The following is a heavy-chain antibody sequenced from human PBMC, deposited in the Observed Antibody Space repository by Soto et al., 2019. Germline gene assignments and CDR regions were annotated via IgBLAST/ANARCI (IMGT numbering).Heavy chain of an antibody. D-gene: IGHD1-26*01. J-gene: IGHJ5*02. CDR1: GFTFSSYA. V-gene: IGHV3-30-3*01. CDR2: ISYDGSNK. Sequence: QVQLVESGGGVVQPGRSLRLSCAASGFTFSSYAMHWVRQAPGKGLEWVAVISYDGSNKYYADSVKGRFTISRDNSKNTLYLQMNSLRAEDTAVYYCARDRYSGSYGGCFDPWGQGTLVTVSS. CDR3: ARDRYSGSYGGCFDP.